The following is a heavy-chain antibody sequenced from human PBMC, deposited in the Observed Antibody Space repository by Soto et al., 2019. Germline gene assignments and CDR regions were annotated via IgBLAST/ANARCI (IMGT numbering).Heavy chain of an antibody. V-gene: IGHV4-59*01. CDR2: IYYSGST. CDR3: ARVGAYYDSSGYYPHPDAFDI. Sequence: SETLSLTCTVSGCSISSYYWSWIRQPPGKGLEWIGYIYYSGSTNYNPSLKSRVTISVDTSKNQFSLKLSSVTAADTAVYYCARVGAYYDSSGYYPHPDAFDIWGQGTMVTVSS. CDR1: GCSISSYY. D-gene: IGHD3-22*01. J-gene: IGHJ3*02.